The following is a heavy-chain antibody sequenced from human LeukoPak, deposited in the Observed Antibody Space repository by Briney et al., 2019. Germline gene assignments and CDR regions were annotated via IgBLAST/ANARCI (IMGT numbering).Heavy chain of an antibody. CDR1: GYSFTSYW. D-gene: IGHD2-15*01. J-gene: IGHJ4*02. CDR2: IYPGDSDT. Sequence: GESLKISCKGSGYSFTSYWIGWVRQMPGKGLEWMGIIYPGDSDTRYSPSFQGQVTISADKSTSTAYLLWSSLKASDTAIYYCARLLGYCSGGNCYLDYWGQGTLVTVSS. V-gene: IGHV5-51*01. CDR3: ARLLGYCSGGNCYLDY.